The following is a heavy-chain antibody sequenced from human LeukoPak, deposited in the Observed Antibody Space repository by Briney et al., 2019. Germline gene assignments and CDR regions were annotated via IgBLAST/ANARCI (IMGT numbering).Heavy chain of an antibody. Sequence: GASVNVSCKTSGYTFASYGIYWVRQAPGQGLEWMGWISAYNGNTNYAQKLQGRVSMTTDTSTSTAYMELRSLRSDDTALYYCARVLDDSSLYYFDYWGQGTLVTVCS. CDR3: ARVLDDSSLYYFDY. V-gene: IGHV1-18*01. CDR1: GYTFASYG. J-gene: IGHJ4*02. CDR2: ISAYNGNT. D-gene: IGHD3-22*01.